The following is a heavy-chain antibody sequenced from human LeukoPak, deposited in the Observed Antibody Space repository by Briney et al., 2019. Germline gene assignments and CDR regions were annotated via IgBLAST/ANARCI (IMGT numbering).Heavy chain of an antibody. CDR3: AKLSGRAVAGTLGY. J-gene: IGHJ4*02. Sequence: GGSLRLTRAASGFTFSSYGMHWVRQAPGKGLEWVAVISYDGSNKYYADSVKGRFTISRDNSKNTLYLQMNSLRAEDTAVYYCAKLSGRAVAGTLGYWGQGTLVTVSS. CDR2: ISYDGSNK. CDR1: GFTFSSYG. V-gene: IGHV3-30*18. D-gene: IGHD6-19*01.